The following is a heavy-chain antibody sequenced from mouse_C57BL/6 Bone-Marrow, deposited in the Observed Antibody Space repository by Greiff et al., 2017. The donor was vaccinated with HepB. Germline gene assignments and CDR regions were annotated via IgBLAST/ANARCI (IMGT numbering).Heavy chain of an antibody. CDR1: GYAFSSSW. CDR2: IYPGDGDN. Sequence: QVQLKQSGPELVKPGASVKISCKASGYAFSSSWMNWVKQRPGRGLEWIGRIYPGDGDNNYNGKFKGKATLTADKSSSTAYMQLSSLTSEDSAVYFCARQYYYGRGFAYWGQGTLVTVSA. V-gene: IGHV1-82*01. CDR3: ARQYYYGRGFAY. J-gene: IGHJ3*01. D-gene: IGHD1-1*01.